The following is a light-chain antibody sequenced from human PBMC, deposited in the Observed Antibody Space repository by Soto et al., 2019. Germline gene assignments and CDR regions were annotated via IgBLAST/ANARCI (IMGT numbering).Light chain of an antibody. CDR1: QSIVANY. CDR3: QQYGSSPGT. CDR2: GVS. V-gene: IGKV3-20*01. Sequence: EIVLTQSPGTLSLSPGEGATLSCMASQSIVANYLAWYQQKPGQSPRLLIYGVSSRATGIPDRFSGSGSRTDFTLTINRLEPEDSAVYYCQQYGSSPGTFGQGTKVEIK. J-gene: IGKJ1*01.